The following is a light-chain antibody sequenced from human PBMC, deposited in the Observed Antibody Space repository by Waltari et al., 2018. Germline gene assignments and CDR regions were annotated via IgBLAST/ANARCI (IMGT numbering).Light chain of an antibody. CDR2: ETS. V-gene: IGKV3-15*01. CDR3: QQYNDWPPYT. Sequence: EVVMTQSPVTLSVSPGERATLSCGASQSVTSNLAWYQQKAGQPPRLLIYETSTRVTGVPARFSGSGSGTEFTLTISSLQSEDSAVYYCQQYNDWPPYTFGQGTKLEIK. J-gene: IGKJ2*01. CDR1: QSVTSN.